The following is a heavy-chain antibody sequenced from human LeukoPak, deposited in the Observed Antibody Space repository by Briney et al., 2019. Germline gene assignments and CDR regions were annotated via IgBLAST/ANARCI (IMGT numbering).Heavy chain of an antibody. CDR2: IFYSGNT. V-gene: IGHV4-39*01. J-gene: IGHJ4*02. Sequence: SETLSLTCTVSGGSIGSSNYYWGWIRQPPGKGLEWIGHIFYSGNTYYNPSLRSRVTISVDTSKNQFSLHLSSVTAADTATYYCARGGITYSSSFFAFWGQGTLVTVSS. CDR3: ARGGITYSSSFFAF. D-gene: IGHD2-2*01. CDR1: GGSIGSSNYY.